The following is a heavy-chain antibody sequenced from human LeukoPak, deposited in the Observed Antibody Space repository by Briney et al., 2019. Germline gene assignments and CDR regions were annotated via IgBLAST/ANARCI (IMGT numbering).Heavy chain of an antibody. CDR2: IIPIFGTA. J-gene: IGHJ5*02. D-gene: IGHD3-22*01. CDR3: ARARSPSSGYLLRDRNWFDP. V-gene: IGHV1-69*05. CDR1: GGTFNSYA. Sequence: GASVKVSCKASGGTFNSYAISWVRQAPGQGLEWMGGIIPIFGTANHAQKFQGRVTITTDGSTSTAYMELSSLRSEDTAVYYCARARSPSSGYLLRDRNWFDPWGQGTLVTVSS.